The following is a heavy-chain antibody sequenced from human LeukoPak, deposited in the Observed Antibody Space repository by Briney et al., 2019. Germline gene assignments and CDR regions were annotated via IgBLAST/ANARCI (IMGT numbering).Heavy chain of an antibody. CDR1: GGSISSSNW. Sequence: SETLSLTCAVSGGSISSSNWWSWVRQPPGKGLEWIGEIYHSGSTNYNPSLKSRVTISVDTSKNQFSLKLSSVTAADTAVYYCARRPQSYWGRPKFDYWGQGTLVTVSS. V-gene: IGHV4-4*02. CDR3: ARRPQSYWGRPKFDY. CDR2: IYHSGST. D-gene: IGHD7-27*01. J-gene: IGHJ4*02.